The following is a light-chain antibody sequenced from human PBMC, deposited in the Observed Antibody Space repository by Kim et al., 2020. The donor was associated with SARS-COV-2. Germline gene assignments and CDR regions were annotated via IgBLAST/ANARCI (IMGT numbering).Light chain of an antibody. V-gene: IGKV1-27*01. CDR2: AAS. CDR3: QKYILAPLT. Sequence: DIQMTQSPSSLSASVGDSLTITCRASQDISNYLAWYQQRPGQVPKLLIYAASTLQSGVPSRFSGSGSGTDFTLTISSLQPEDVATYYCQKYILAPLTFGGGTKVDIK. CDR1: QDISNY. J-gene: IGKJ4*01.